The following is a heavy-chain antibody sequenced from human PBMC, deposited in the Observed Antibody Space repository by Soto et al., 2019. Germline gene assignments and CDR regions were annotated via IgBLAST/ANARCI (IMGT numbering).Heavy chain of an antibody. D-gene: IGHD2-2*01. CDR1: GFNFRIYT. CDR3: AKSPDKYADTFDY. J-gene: IGHJ4*02. V-gene: IGHV3-21*04. CDR2: ISSLSDI. Sequence: GGSLRLSCVGSGFNFRIYTMNWVRQAPGKGLEWVSSISSLSDIYYADSVKGRFTISRDNAKNSVCLQMNSLRAEDTAVYYCAKSPDKYADTFDYWGQGTLVTVSS.